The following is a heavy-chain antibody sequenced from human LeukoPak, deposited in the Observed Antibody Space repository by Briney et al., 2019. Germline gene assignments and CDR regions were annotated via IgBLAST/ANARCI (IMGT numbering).Heavy chain of an antibody. D-gene: IGHD5-12*01. CDR1: GFSLNNYA. Sequence: GGSLRLSCVASGFSLNNYAMNWVRQAPGKGLEWVSLIIGSSGTTFYADSVKGRFTISRDKSKSTLYLQMNSLRAEDTAVYYCAKGAYDYIEIAYFDYWGQGSLVTVSS. CDR2: IIGSSGTT. V-gene: IGHV3-23*01. J-gene: IGHJ4*02. CDR3: AKGAYDYIEIAYFDY.